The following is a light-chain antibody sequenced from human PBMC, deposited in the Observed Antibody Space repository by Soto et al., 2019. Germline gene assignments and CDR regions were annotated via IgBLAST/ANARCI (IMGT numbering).Light chain of an antibody. V-gene: IGKV1-5*01. Sequence: DIQMTQSPSTRSASVGDRVTITCRASQSISSWLAWYQQKPGKAPKLLIYDASSLESGVPSRFSGSGSGTEFTLTISSLQPDDFATYYCQQYFGQGTKVDIK. CDR1: QSISSW. J-gene: IGKJ1*01. CDR3: QQY. CDR2: DAS.